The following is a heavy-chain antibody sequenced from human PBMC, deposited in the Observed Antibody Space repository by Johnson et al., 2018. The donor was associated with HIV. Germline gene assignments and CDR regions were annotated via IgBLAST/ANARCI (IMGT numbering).Heavy chain of an antibody. CDR3: ARAYTYGAFDI. CDR1: GFTVSTNY. Sequence: VQLVESGGGLVQPGGSLRLSCAASGFTVSTNYMSWIRQAPGKGLEWVSVIYSGDTTYYAGSVKGRFTISRDNSKNTLYLQMNSLRVDDTAIYYCARAYTYGAFDIWGQGTMLTVSS. D-gene: IGHD5-18*01. J-gene: IGHJ3*02. V-gene: IGHV3-66*01. CDR2: IYSGDTT.